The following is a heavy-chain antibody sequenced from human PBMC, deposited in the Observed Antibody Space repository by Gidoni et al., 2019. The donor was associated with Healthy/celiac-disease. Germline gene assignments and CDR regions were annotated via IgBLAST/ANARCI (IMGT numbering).Heavy chain of an antibody. CDR1: GFTFSGSA. V-gene: IGHV3-73*02. CDR3: TRASYCSSTSCPGNWFDP. J-gene: IGHJ5*02. Sequence: EVQLVESGGGLVQPGGSLKLSCAASGFTFSGSAMPWVRQASGKGLEWVGRIRSKANSYATAYAASVKGRFTISRDDSKNTAYLQMNSLKTEDTAVYYCTRASYCSSTSCPGNWFDPWGQGTLVTVSP. D-gene: IGHD2-2*01. CDR2: IRSKANSYAT.